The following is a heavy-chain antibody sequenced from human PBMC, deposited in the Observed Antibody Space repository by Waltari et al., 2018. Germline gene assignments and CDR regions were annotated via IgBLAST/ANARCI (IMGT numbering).Heavy chain of an antibody. CDR1: GGSFSGYY. CDR2: INHSGST. Sequence: QVQLQQWGAGLLKPSETLSLTCAVYGGSFSGYYWSWIRQPPGKGLEWIGEINHSGSTNYNPSLKIRVTISVDTSKNQFSLKLSSVTAADTAVYYCASTSNYYNWFDPWGQGTLVTVSS. J-gene: IGHJ5*02. D-gene: IGHD1-7*01. CDR3: ASTSNYYNWFDP. V-gene: IGHV4-34*01.